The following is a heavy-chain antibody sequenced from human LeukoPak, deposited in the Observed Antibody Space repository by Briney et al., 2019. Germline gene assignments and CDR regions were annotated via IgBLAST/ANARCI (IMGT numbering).Heavy chain of an antibody. CDR2: ISSSSSYI. Sequence: PGGSLRLSCAASGFTFSSYSMNWVRQAPGKGLEWVSSISSSSSYIYYAGSVKGRFTISRDNAKNSLYLQMNSLRAEDTAVYYCARDRGTIWMPPGGFDIWGQGTMVTVSS. CDR3: ARDRGTIWMPPGGFDI. V-gene: IGHV3-21*01. J-gene: IGHJ3*02. D-gene: IGHD3-3*01. CDR1: GFTFSSYS.